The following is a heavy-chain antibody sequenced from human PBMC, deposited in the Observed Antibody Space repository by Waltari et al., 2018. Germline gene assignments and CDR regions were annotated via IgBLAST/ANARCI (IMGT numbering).Heavy chain of an antibody. CDR3: ARVRGYSYGSLYYYYGMDV. D-gene: IGHD5-18*01. J-gene: IGHJ6*02. CDR1: GGSFSGYS. V-gene: IGHV4-34*01. CDR2: INHSGST. Sequence: QVQLQQWGAGLLKPSETLSLTCAVYGGSFSGYSWSWIRQPPGKGLEWIGEINHSGSTNYNPSLKSRVTISVDTSKNQFSLKLSSVTAADTAVYYCARVRGYSYGSLYYYYGMDVWGQGTTVTVSS.